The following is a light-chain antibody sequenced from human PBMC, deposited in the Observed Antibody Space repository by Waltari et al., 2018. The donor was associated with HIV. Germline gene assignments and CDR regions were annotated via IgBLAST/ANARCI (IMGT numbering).Light chain of an antibody. CDR2: DVT. J-gene: IGLJ2*01. V-gene: IGLV2-14*01. Sequence: QSALTPPASVSGSPGQSLTISCTGTSSDVGGYDHVPWYQQHPGKAPKLIIYDVTNRPSGVSNRFSGSKSGNTASLTISGLQAEDEADYYCSSYTTSSTVVFGGGTKLTVL. CDR1: SSDVGGYDH. CDR3: SSYTTSSTVV.